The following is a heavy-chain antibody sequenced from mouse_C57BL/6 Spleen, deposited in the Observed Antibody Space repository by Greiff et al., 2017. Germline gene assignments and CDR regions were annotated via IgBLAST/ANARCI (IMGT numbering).Heavy chain of an antibody. CDR3: ARHYGSSPWFAY. Sequence: VQLKESGGGLVKPGGSLKLSCAASGFTFSDYGMHWVRQAPEKGLEWVAYISSGSSTNYYADTVKGRFTISRDNAKNTLFLQMTSLRSEDTAMYYCARHYGSSPWFAYWGQGTLVTVSA. V-gene: IGHV5-17*01. D-gene: IGHD1-1*01. J-gene: IGHJ3*01. CDR2: ISSGSSTN. CDR1: GFTFSDYG.